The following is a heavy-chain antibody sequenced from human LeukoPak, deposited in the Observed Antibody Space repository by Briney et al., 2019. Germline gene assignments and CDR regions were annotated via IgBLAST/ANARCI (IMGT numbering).Heavy chain of an antibody. CDR3: AKDQWDGYNYY. Sequence: GGSLRLSCAASGFTFSSYAMSWVRQAPGKGLEWVSAISGSGGSTYYADSVKGRFTISRDNSKNTLYLQMNSLKAEDTAVYYCAKDQWDGYNYYWGQGTLVTVSS. V-gene: IGHV3-23*01. CDR2: ISGSGGST. J-gene: IGHJ4*02. D-gene: IGHD5-24*01. CDR1: GFTFSSYA.